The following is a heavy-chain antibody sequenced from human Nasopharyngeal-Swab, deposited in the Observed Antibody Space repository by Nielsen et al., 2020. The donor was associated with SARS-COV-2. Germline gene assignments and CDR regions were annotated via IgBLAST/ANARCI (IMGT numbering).Heavy chain of an antibody. D-gene: IGHD6-13*01. CDR1: GFTFSSYS. J-gene: IGHJ5*02. CDR3: ARPLSRDSTWTTEANWFDP. V-gene: IGHV3-23*01. CDR2: ITGNGDTA. Sequence: GGSLRFSCAASGFTFSSYSMSWLRQVPGKGLEWVSTITGNGDTAYYADSVKGRFTISRDNSENTVYLQMNSLRAEDTALYHCARPLSRDSTWTTEANWFDPWGQGTLVTVSS.